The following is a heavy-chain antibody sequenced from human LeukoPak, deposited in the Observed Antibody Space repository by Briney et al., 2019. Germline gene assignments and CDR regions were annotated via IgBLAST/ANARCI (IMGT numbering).Heavy chain of an antibody. CDR2: IYYSGST. D-gene: IGHD6-13*01. CDR3: AREIAAAAGTPYNWFDP. Sequence: SETLSLTCTVSGGSISSSSYYWGWIRQPPGKGLEWIGSIYYSGSTYYNPSLKSRVTISVDTSKNQFSLKLSSVTAADTAVYYCAREIAAAAGTPYNWFDPWGQGTLVTVSS. J-gene: IGHJ5*02. CDR1: GGSISSSSYY. V-gene: IGHV4-39*07.